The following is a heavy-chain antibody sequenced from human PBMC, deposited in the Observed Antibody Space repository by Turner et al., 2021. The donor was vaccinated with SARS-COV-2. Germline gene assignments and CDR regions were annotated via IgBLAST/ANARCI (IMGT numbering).Heavy chain of an antibody. J-gene: IGHJ4*02. V-gene: IGHV3-23*01. CDR3: AKGRRGHCSGAICYDFDY. CDR2: FSGSNSGT. D-gene: IGHD2-15*01. Sequence: EVQLLESGGGLVQPGGSLSLSCAASGFTFSTYAMSWVRQAPGKRLEWVSAFSGSNSGTYHADSVKGRFTISRDNSKNTLYLQMNSLRTEDTAIYYCAKGRRGHCSGAICYDFDYWGQGALVTVSS. CDR1: GFTFSTYA.